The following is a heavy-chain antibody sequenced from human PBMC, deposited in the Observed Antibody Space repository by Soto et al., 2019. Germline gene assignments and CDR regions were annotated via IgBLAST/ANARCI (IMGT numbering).Heavy chain of an antibody. CDR2: IYYSGST. CDR1: GGSISSSSYY. V-gene: IGHV4-39*01. J-gene: IGHJ4*02. CDR3: ARHTPAISISDH. Sequence: QLPLQESGPGLVKPSETLSLTCTVSGGSISSSSYYWGWIRQPPGKGLEWIGSIYYSGSTYYNPSLKSRVTISVDTCKNQFSLKLSSVTAADTAVYYCARHTPAISISDHWGQGTLVTVSS. D-gene: IGHD2-15*01.